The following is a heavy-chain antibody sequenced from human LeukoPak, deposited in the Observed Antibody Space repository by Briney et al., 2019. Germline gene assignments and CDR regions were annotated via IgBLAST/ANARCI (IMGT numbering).Heavy chain of an antibody. V-gene: IGHV4-31*03. CDR1: GGSISSGGYY. CDR3: ARDLGYCSGGSCPNSYGMDV. Sequence: ASETLSLTCTVSGGSISSGGYYWSWIRQHPGKGLGWIGYIYYSGSTYYNPSLKSRVTISVDTSKNQFSLKLSSVTAADTAVYYCARDLGYCSGGSCPNSYGMDVWGQGTTVTVSS. CDR2: IYYSGST. D-gene: IGHD2-15*01. J-gene: IGHJ6*02.